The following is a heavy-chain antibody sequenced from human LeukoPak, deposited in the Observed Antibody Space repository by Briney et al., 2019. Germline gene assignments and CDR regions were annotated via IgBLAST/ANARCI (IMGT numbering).Heavy chain of an antibody. V-gene: IGHV5-51*01. Sequence: GESLKISCKGSGYSFTTYWIGWVRPMPGKGLEWMGVIYPGDSDTRYSPSFQGQVTISVDRSTSTAYLQWSTLKTSDIAMYYCARQGIPARFAYFDYWGQGTLVTVSS. CDR1: GYSFTTYW. J-gene: IGHJ4*02. CDR2: IYPGDSDT. CDR3: ARQGIPARFAYFDY. D-gene: IGHD6-6*01.